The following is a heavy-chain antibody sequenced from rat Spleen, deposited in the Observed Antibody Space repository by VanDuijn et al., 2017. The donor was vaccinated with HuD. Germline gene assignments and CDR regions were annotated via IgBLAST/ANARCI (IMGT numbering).Heavy chain of an antibody. D-gene: IGHD1-2*01. Sequence: QVQLKESGPGLVQPSQTLSLTCTVSGFSLTSNSVDWVRQPPGKGLEWMGEIWGYGSTHYNSALKSRLSISRDTTKSQVFLKMNSLQTEDTAIYFCTRGGSYNVMDAWGQGASVTVSS. CDR2: IWGYGST. CDR1: GFSLTSNS. CDR3: TRGGSYNVMDA. V-gene: IGHV2-1*01. J-gene: IGHJ4*01.